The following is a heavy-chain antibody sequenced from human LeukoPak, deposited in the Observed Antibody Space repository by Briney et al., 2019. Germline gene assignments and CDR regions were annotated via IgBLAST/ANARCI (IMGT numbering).Heavy chain of an antibody. J-gene: IGHJ3*02. CDR3: ASSMVGYCSSTSCNDAFDI. Sequence: GGSLRLSCAASGFTVSSNYMSWVRQAPGKGLEWVSVIYSGGSTYYADSVKGRFTISRDNSKNTLYLQMNSLRAEDTAVYYCASSMVGYCSSTSCNDAFDIWGQGTMVTVSS. CDR2: IYSGGST. CDR1: GFTVSSNY. V-gene: IGHV3-66*01. D-gene: IGHD2-2*01.